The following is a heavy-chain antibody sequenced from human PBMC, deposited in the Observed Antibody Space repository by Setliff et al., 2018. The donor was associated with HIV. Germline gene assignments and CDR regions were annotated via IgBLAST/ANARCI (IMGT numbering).Heavy chain of an antibody. CDR2: ISHSGST. CDR3: ARDQSDYNVLTGFGDFDY. CDR1: GIPIDRVYS. V-gene: IGHV4-38-2*02. Sequence: PSETLSLTCGVSGIPIDRVYSWAWIRQPPGKGLEWIGTISHSGSTHYNSPLQGRISISIDTSKNQFSLTLTPVTAADTAMYYCARDQSDYNVLTGFGDFDYWGHGTLVTVSS. J-gene: IGHJ4*01. D-gene: IGHD3-9*01.